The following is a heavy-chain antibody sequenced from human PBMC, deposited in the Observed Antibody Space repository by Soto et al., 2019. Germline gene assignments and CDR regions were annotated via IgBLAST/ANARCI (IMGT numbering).Heavy chain of an antibody. V-gene: IGHV3-7*03. Sequence: LRLSWAASGFTFSSFWMSWFRQAPGKGLEWVANIKTDGCETHYVDSVKGRFTISRDNPKKSLILQIYSQRGGDTAADCCTSDRDPRFYQGSGRYPYYWGQGTPVTAPQ. CDR1: GFTFSSFW. D-gene: IGHD3-10*01. J-gene: IGHJ4*02. CDR2: IKTDGCET. CDR3: TSDRDPRFYQGSGRYPYY.